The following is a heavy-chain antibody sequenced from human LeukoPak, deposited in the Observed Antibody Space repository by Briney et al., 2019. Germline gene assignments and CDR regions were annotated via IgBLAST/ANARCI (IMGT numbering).Heavy chain of an antibody. J-gene: IGHJ1*01. CDR2: IYSGGST. D-gene: IGHD4-17*01. Sequence: RQAPXXXLXWVSVIYSGGSTYYADSVKGRFTISRDNSKNTLYLQMNSLRAEDTAVYYCARAADYGDYFAGFEYFQHWGQGTLVTVSS. CDR3: ARAADYGDYFAGFEYFQH. V-gene: IGHV3-66*01.